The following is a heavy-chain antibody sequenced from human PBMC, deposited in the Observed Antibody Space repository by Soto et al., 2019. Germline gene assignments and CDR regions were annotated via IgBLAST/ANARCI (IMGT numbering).Heavy chain of an antibody. J-gene: IGHJ6*03. CDR2: ISAYNGNT. Sequence: QVQLVQSGAEVKKPGASVKVSCKASGYTFTSYGISWVRQAPGQGLEWMGWISAYNGNTNYAQKLQGRVTITTDTSTSTAYMELRSLRSDDTAVYYCARDRGQLVATDYYYYYMDVWGKGTTVTVSS. V-gene: IGHV1-18*01. CDR1: GYTFTSYG. D-gene: IGHD6-6*01. CDR3: ARDRGQLVATDYYYYYMDV.